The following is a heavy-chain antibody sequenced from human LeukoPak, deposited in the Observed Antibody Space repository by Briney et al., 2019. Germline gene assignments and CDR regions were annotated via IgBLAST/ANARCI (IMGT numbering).Heavy chain of an antibody. V-gene: IGHV3-23*01. CDR3: GTTIAADAFDI. Sequence: GGSLRLSCAASGFTFSSYAMSWVRQAPGKGLEWVSAISGSGGSTYYADSVKGQFTISRDNSKNTLYLQMNSLRAEDTAVYYCGTTIAADAFDIWGQGTMVTVSS. CDR2: ISGSGGST. D-gene: IGHD6-25*01. CDR1: GFTFSSYA. J-gene: IGHJ3*02.